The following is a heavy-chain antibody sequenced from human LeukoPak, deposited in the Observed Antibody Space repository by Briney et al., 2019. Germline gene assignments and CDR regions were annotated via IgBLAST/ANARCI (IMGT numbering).Heavy chain of an antibody. D-gene: IGHD3-10*01. Sequence: GGSLRLSCAASGFSFRSYGMHWVRQAPGKGLEWVAYIQYDGSNQQYADSVKGRFSISRDNSKNMLNLQMNSLRSEDTAVYYCARGAKGGSGSYKSAFDIWGQGTVVTVSS. V-gene: IGHV3-30*02. CDR2: IQYDGSNQ. CDR1: GFSFRSYG. CDR3: ARGAKGGSGSYKSAFDI. J-gene: IGHJ3*02.